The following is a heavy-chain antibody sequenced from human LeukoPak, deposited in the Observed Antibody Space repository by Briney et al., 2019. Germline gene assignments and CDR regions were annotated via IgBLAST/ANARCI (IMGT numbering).Heavy chain of an antibody. D-gene: IGHD3-10*01. CDR2: IRSRPYSYAT. Sequence: GGSLRLSCAASGFTFSGSAIHWVRQASGKGLEWVGRIRSRPYSYATAYAASVRGRFTISRDDSKNTAYLQMNSLRTEDTAVYYCSRLGESAYGSGKDGLDVWGQGTTVTVSS. CDR1: GFTFSGSA. J-gene: IGHJ6*02. CDR3: SRLGESAYGSGKDGLDV. V-gene: IGHV3-73*01.